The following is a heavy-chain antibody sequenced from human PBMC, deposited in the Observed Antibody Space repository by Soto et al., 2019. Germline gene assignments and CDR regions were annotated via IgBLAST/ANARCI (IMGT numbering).Heavy chain of an antibody. CDR1: GVSIRSYY. CDR2: IYYSGST. J-gene: IGHJ4*02. V-gene: IGHV4-59*01. D-gene: IGHD6-13*01. Sequence: SETLSLTCTVSGVSIRSYYWSWIRQPPGKGLEWIGYIYYSGSTNYNPSLKSRVTISVDTSTSTAYMELSSLRSEDTAVYYCAREVGSRIDYWGQGTLVTVSS. CDR3: AREVGSRIDY.